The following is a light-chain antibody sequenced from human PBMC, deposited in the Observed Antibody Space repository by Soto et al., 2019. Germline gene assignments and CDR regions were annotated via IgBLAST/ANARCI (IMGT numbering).Light chain of an antibody. CDR2: KAS. V-gene: IGKV1-5*03. Sequence: DIQMTQSPSTLSASVGDRVTITCRATQSISNSLAWYQQKPGKAPKLLIYKASSLESGVPSRFSGRGSGTEFTLTIPSLQPDDFATYYCQQYNSYWTFGQGTKVEIK. CDR3: QQYNSYWT. CDR1: QSISNS. J-gene: IGKJ1*01.